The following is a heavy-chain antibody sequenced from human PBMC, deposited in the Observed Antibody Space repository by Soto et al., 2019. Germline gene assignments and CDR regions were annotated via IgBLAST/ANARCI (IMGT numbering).Heavy chain of an antibody. D-gene: IGHD3-3*02. J-gene: IGHJ6*02. CDR2: IIPIFPTP. CDR3: ARDKDPQQLGGNYYYGIDV. Sequence: VSCKACRGGYECSAMSWARQANGQGLEWMGGIIPIFPTPDYAQKFQGRVTITADESTSTAYMELTSLRSEDTAVYYCARDKDPQQLGGNYYYGIDVWGQGTTVTVSS. CDR1: RGGYECSA. V-gene: IGHV1-69*01.